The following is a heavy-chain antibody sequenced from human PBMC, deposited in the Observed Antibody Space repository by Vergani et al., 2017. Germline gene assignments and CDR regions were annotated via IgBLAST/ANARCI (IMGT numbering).Heavy chain of an antibody. CDR2: IYSGGST. V-gene: IGHV3-66*02. D-gene: IGHD6-13*01. CDR3: ASFSGIAAAGTPGVFDY. CDR1: GFTVSSNY. J-gene: IGHJ4*02. Sequence: ELQLVESGGGLVQPGGSLRLSCAASGFTVSSNYMSWVRQAPGKGLEWVSVIYSGGSTYYADSVKGRFTISRDNSKNTLYLQMNSLRAEDTAVYYCASFSGIAAAGTPGVFDYWGQGTLVTVSS.